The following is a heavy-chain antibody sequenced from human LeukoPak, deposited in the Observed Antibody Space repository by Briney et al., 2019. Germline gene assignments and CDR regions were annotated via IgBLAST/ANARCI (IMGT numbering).Heavy chain of an antibody. D-gene: IGHD6-6*01. J-gene: IGHJ4*02. CDR2: IYYSGST. CDR3: ARGRVRYSSSSKYYFDY. V-gene: IGHV4-31*03. CDR1: GGSISSGGYY. Sequence: SETLSLTCTVSGGSISSGGYYWSWIRQHTGKGLEWIGYIYYSGSTYYNPSLKSRVTISVDTSKNQFSLKLSSVTAADTAVYYCARGRVRYSSSSKYYFDYWGQGTLVTVSS.